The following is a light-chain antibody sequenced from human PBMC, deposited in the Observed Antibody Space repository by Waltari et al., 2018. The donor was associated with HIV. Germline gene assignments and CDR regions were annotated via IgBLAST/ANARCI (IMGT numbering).Light chain of an antibody. Sequence: QSVLTQPTSVSATPGQRVTISCSGTTSNIGHNIVTSYQQIPGTAPKLIIYGNDQRPSGVPDRFSGSKSGTSASLAISGLQSEDEADYYCATWDDSLNGPLFGGGTKLTVL. J-gene: IGLJ2*01. CDR2: GND. V-gene: IGLV1-44*01. CDR1: TSNIGHNI. CDR3: ATWDDSLNGPL.